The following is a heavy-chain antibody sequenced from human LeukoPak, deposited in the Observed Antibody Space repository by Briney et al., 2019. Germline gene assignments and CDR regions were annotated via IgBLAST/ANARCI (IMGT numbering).Heavy chain of an antibody. D-gene: IGHD5-24*01. J-gene: IGHJ3*02. CDR1: GGSISSYY. V-gene: IGHV4-59*01. CDR3: ATRRDGYNPPDAFDI. Sequence: PAETLSLTCTVSGGSISSYYWSWIRQPPGKGLEWIGYIYYSGSTNYNPSLKGRVTISVDTSKNQFSLKLSSVTAADTAVYYCATRRDGYNPPDAFDIWGQGTMVTVSS. CDR2: IYYSGST.